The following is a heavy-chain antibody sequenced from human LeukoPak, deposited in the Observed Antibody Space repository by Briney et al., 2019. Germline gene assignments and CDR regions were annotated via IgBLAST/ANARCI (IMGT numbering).Heavy chain of an antibody. Sequence: RESLKISCKASGYSFTTYWIAWVRQLPGKGLEWMGIIYPGDSDTRYSPSFQGQVTFSVDKSVSTAYLQWSSLKASDTAMYYCARHERGGSTASSFDYWGQGTLVTVSS. D-gene: IGHD3-16*01. J-gene: IGHJ4*02. CDR1: GYSFTTYW. V-gene: IGHV5-51*01. CDR3: ARHERGGSTASSFDY. CDR2: IYPGDSDT.